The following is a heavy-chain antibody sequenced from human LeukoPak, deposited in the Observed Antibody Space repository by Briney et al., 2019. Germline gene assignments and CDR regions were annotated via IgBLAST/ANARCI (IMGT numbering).Heavy chain of an antibody. CDR1: GFTFSSYA. Sequence: GGSLRLSCAASGFTFSSYAMHWVRQAPGKGLEWVAVISYDGSNKYYADSVKGRFTISRDNSKNTLYLQMNSLRAEDTAVYHCARGYHGDYGYLGPDYWGQGTLVTVSS. V-gene: IGHV3-30-3*01. CDR3: ARGYHGDYGYLGPDY. J-gene: IGHJ4*02. D-gene: IGHD4-17*01. CDR2: ISYDGSNK.